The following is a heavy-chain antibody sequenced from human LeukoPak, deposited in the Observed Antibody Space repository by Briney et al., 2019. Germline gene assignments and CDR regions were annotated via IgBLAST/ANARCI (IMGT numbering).Heavy chain of an antibody. J-gene: IGHJ4*02. Sequence: GGSLRLSCAASGFSFSGYAMHWVRQAPGKGLEWVTVISNDGSNKYCADSVKGRFTISRDNAKNSLYLQMNSLRAEDTAVYYCARDRDYYETSGYYLTFFDSWGQGTLVTVSS. V-gene: IGHV3-30*04. CDR3: ARDRDYYETSGYYLTFFDS. D-gene: IGHD3-22*01. CDR1: GFSFSGYA. CDR2: ISNDGSNK.